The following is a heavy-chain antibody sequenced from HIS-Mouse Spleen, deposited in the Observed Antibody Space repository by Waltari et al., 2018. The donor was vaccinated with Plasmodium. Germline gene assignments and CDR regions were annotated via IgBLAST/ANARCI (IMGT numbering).Heavy chain of an antibody. J-gene: IGHJ6*02. CDR1: GFSLSTSGMC. CDR3: ARTTYSSSSAKYYYYGMDV. Sequence: QVTLRESVPALVKPTQTLTLTCTFSGFSLSTSGMCVTWIRQPPGNALEWLARIDWDDDKYYSTSLKTRLTISKDTSKNQVVLTMTNMDPVDTATYYCARTTYSSSSAKYYYYGMDVWGQGTTVTVSS. V-gene: IGHV2-70*15. CDR2: IDWDDDK. D-gene: IGHD6-6*01.